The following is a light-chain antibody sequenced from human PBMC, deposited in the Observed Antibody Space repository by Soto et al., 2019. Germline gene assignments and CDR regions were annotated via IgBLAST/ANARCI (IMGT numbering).Light chain of an antibody. J-gene: IGLJ2*01. CDR3: FSYAGTTNVA. V-gene: IGLV2-23*01. CDR2: EGS. Sequence: QSALTQPASVSGSPGQSITISCTGTSSDVGSYDLVSWYQQHPGKAPKLMIYEGSQRPSGVSNRFSGSKSGNTASLTIFGLQADDEGDYYCFSYAGTTNVAFGTGTKLTVL. CDR1: SSDVGSYDL.